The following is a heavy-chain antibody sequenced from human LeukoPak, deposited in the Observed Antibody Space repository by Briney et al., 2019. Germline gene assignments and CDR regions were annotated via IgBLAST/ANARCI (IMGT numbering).Heavy chain of an antibody. Sequence: PSETLSLTCTVSGGSISSNDYYWDWIRQPPGMGLEYIGSIYYSGSTYYNPSLKSRVTISADTSKNQFSLKLSSVTAADTAVYYCARAMRDILTGHHNGAFDIWGQGTMVTVSS. CDR3: ARAMRDILTGHHNGAFDI. CDR1: GGSISSNDYY. J-gene: IGHJ3*02. D-gene: IGHD3-9*01. V-gene: IGHV4-39*07. CDR2: IYYSGST.